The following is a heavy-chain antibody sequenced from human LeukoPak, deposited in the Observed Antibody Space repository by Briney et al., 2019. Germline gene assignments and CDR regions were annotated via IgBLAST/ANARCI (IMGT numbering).Heavy chain of an antibody. CDR2: INHSGST. V-gene: IGHV4-34*01. J-gene: IGHJ4*02. CDR3: ARGNPLITMVRGVPPYYFDY. D-gene: IGHD3-10*01. CDR1: GGSFSGYY. Sequence: PSETLSLTCAVYGGSFSGYYWSWIRQPPGKGLEWIGEINHSGSTNYNPSLKSRVTISVDTSKNHFSLKLSSVTAADTAVYYCARGNPLITMVRGVPPYYFDYWGQGTLVTVSS.